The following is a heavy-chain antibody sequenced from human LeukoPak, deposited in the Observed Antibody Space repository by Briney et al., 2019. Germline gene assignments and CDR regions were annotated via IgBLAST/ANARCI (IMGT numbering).Heavy chain of an antibody. CDR1: GGSISSYY. D-gene: IGHD3-10*01. V-gene: IGHV4-34*01. Sequence: PSETLSLTCAVYGGSISSYYWNWIRQPPGKGLEWIGEINHSGSTNYNPSLKSRVTISVDTSKNQFSLKLSSVTAADTAVYYCARHSNYYYGSGTYEHWGQGTLVTVSS. J-gene: IGHJ1*01. CDR3: ARHSNYYYGSGTYEH. CDR2: INHSGST.